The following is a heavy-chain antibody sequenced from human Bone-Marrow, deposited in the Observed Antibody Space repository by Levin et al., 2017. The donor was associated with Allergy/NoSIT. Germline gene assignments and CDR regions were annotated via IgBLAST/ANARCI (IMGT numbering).Heavy chain of an antibody. J-gene: IGHJ4*02. CDR2: INLSGTT. CDR3: AGSRLKSRNNPDSSGYSY. D-gene: IGHD3-22*01. CDR1: GGSFTNYY. V-gene: IGHV4-34*01. Sequence: SETLSLTCAVYGGSFTNYYCSWIRQAPGKGLEWIGEINLSGTTNYNPSLKSRLSISVDTSNNQFSLYLTSATDADTAVYYCAGSRLKSRNNPDSSGYSYWGQGTLVTVSS.